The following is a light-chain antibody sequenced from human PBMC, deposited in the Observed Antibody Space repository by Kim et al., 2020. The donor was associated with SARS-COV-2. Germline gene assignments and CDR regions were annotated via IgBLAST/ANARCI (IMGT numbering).Light chain of an antibody. V-gene: IGKV2-28*01. J-gene: IGKJ5*01. CDR1: QSLLHSNGYNY. Sequence: DIVMTQSPLSLPVTPGEPASISCRSSQSLLHSNGYNYLDWYLQKPGQSPQLLIYLCSNRASGVPDGFSGSGSGTDFTLKISRVEAEDVGVYYCMQALQTPITFGQGTRLEIK. CDR3: MQALQTPIT. CDR2: LCS.